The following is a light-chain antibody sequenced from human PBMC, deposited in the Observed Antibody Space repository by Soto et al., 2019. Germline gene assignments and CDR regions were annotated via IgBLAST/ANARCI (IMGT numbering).Light chain of an antibody. CDR1: SNDVGTYNL. CDR2: EGF. J-gene: IGLJ1*01. Sequence: QSALTQPASVSGSPGQSITLSCTGTSNDVGTYNLVSWYQQHPGKAPKLIIFEGFKRPSGVSNRFSGSKSGNTASLTISGLQAEDEADYYCSSYAGSTTCVFGTGTKVTVL. V-gene: IGLV2-23*01. CDR3: SSYAGSTTCV.